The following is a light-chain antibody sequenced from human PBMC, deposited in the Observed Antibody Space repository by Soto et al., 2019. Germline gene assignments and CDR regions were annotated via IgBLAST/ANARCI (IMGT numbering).Light chain of an antibody. Sequence: DIQMTQSPSSLSASVGDRVTITCQASQDISNYLNWYQQKPGKAPKLLIYDXXXXXXGVPSRFXGSGSGTGFTFTISSLQPEDIATYYCQQYDNLPLTFGGGTKVDIK. V-gene: IGKV1-33*01. CDR3: QQYDNLPLT. J-gene: IGKJ4*01. CDR1: QDISNY. CDR2: DXX.